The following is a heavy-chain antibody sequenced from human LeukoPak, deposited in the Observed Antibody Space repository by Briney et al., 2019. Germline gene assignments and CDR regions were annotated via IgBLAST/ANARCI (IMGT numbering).Heavy chain of an antibody. CDR3: ASYSGSYYAAFDI. CDR2: IIPIFGTA. J-gene: IGHJ3*02. D-gene: IGHD1-26*01. CDR1: GGTFSSYA. V-gene: IGHV1-69*01. Sequence: SVKVSCKASGGTFSSYAISWVRQAPGQGLEWMGGIIPIFGTANYAQKFQGRVTITADESTSTAYMELSSLRSDDTAVYYCASYSGSYYAAFDIWGQGTMVTVSS.